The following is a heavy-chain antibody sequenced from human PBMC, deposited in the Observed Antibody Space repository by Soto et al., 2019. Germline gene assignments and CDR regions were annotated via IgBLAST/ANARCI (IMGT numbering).Heavy chain of an antibody. Sequence: QVQLVQSGAEVKKPGASVKVSCKAAGYTFTSYGISWVRQAPGQGLEWMGWISAYNGNTNYAQKLQGRVTMTTDTSTSTAYMELRSLSSDVTAVYYCARSGGRYDFWSDWADAFDIWGQGTMVTVCS. J-gene: IGHJ3*02. CDR3: ARSGGRYDFWSDWADAFDI. V-gene: IGHV1-18*01. D-gene: IGHD3-3*01. CDR2: ISAYNGNT. CDR1: GYTFTSYG.